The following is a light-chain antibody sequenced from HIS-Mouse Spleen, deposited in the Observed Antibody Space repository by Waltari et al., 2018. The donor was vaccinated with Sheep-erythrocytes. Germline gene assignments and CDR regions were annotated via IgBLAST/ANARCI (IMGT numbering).Light chain of an antibody. CDR3: CSYAGSYNHV. J-gene: IGLJ1*01. Sequence: QSALTQPRSVSGSPGQSVTISCTGTSSDVGGYNYVPGYQQHPGKAPKLRIYDVSKRPSGVPDRFSGSKSGNTASLTISGLQAEDEADYYCCSYAGSYNHVFATGTKVTVL. CDR1: SSDVGGYNY. V-gene: IGLV2-11*01. CDR2: DVS.